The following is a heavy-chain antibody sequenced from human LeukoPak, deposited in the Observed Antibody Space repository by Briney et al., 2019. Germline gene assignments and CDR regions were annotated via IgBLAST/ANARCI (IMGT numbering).Heavy chain of an antibody. CDR1: GYSFTSYW. CDR2: IYPGDSHT. Sequence: GESLKISCKGSGYSFTSYWIGWVRQMPGKGQEGMGIIYPGDSHTRYSPSFQGQVTISADKSISTAYLQWSSLKASDTAMYYCARSYYYDSSGYYSYWGQGTLVTVSS. J-gene: IGHJ4*02. D-gene: IGHD3-22*01. V-gene: IGHV5-51*01. CDR3: ARSYYYDSSGYYSY.